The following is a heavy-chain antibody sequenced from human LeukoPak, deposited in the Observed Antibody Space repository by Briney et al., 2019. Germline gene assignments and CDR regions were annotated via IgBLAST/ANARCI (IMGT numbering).Heavy chain of an antibody. CDR3: AKQLGYCSDGSCYFPY. V-gene: IGHV3-23*01. J-gene: IGHJ4*02. CDR1: GFTFSSSA. Sequence: GGSPRLSCAASGFTFSSSAMSWVRQAPGKGLEWVSAISNNGGYTYYADSVQGRFTISRDNSKSTLCLQMNCLRAEDTAVYYCAKQLGYCSDGSCYFPYWGQGTLVTVSS. CDR2: ISNNGGYT. D-gene: IGHD2-15*01.